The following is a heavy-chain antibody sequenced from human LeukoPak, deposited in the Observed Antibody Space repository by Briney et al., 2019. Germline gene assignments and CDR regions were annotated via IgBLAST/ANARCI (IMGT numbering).Heavy chain of an antibody. CDR1: GGSIGSGGYC. CDR3: ARSRGYSGYDAFDY. V-gene: IGHV4-30-2*01. D-gene: IGHD5-12*01. Sequence: TLSLTCAVSGGSIGSGGYCWSWLRQPPGRGLEWIGYIYHSGSTYYNPSLKSRVTISVDRSKNQFSLKLSSVTAADTAVYYCARSRGYSGYDAFDYWGQGTLVTVSS. CDR2: IYHSGST. J-gene: IGHJ4*02.